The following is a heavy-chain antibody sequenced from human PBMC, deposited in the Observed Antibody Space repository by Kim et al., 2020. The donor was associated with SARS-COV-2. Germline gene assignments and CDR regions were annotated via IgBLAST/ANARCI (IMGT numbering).Heavy chain of an antibody. CDR1: GFTFSNAW. CDR3: TTPVLEYSSSDYYYGMDV. D-gene: IGHD6-6*01. CDR2: IKSKTDGGTT. Sequence: GGSLRLSCAASGFTFSNAWMSWVRQAPGKGLEWVGRIKSKTDGGTTDYAAPVKGRFTISRDDSKNTLYLQMNSLKTEDTAVYYCTTPVLEYSSSDYYYGMDVWGQGTTVTVSS. J-gene: IGHJ6*02. V-gene: IGHV3-15*01.